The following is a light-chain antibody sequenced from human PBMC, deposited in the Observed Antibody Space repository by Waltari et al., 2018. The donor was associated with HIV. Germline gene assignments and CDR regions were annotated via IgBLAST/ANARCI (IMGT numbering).Light chain of an antibody. CDR2: DVN. Sequence: QSALTQPHSVSGSPGQSLTIPCAGTSSDVDTFVSWYQQHPGKAPQVIIYDVNNRPSGVPDRFSGSKSGNTAFLTISGLQAEDEAEYHCCSHAGNFIFAFGTGTKVTVL. CDR3: CSHAGNFIFA. V-gene: IGLV2-11*01. J-gene: IGLJ1*01. CDR1: SSDVDTF.